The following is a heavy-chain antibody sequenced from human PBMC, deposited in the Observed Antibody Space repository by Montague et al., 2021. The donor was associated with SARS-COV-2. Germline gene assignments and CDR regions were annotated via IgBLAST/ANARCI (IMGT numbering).Heavy chain of an antibody. CDR1: GGSFSNYY. J-gene: IGHJ5*02. CDR3: TRGRAISTLFVPHQRWFDP. V-gene: IGHV4-34*01. D-gene: IGHD3-9*01. Sequence: SETLSLTCAVYGGSFSNYYWGWIRQPPGEGLQWIGEIHHSGGTNYNPSLKSRVTISVDTSKNQLSLKLSSVTAADTAVYYCTRGRAISTLFVPHQRWFDPWGQGTLVTVSS. CDR2: IHHSGGT.